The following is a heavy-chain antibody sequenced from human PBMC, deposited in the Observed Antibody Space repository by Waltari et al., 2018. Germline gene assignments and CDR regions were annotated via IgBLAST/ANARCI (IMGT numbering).Heavy chain of an antibody. D-gene: IGHD3-10*01. CDR3: AKGSMVRGDFDS. CDR2: TTYSGGTT. Sequence: KAPGKGLEWVSGTTYSGGTTYYADSVKGRFTISRDNSENTLYLQMNSLRAEDTAVYYCAKGSMVRGDFDSWGQGTLVTVSS. J-gene: IGHJ4*02. V-gene: IGHV3-23*01.